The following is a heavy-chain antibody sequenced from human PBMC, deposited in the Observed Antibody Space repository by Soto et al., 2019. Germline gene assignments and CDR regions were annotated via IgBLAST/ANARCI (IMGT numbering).Heavy chain of an antibody. Sequence: ASVKVSCKASGYTFTSYGISWVRQAPGQGLEWMGWISAYNGNTNYAQKLQGRVTMTTDTSTSTAYMELRSLRSDDTAVYYCARELRPRRTRSYYYYYSMDVWGQGTTVTVSS. CDR1: GYTFTSYG. V-gene: IGHV1-18*01. CDR2: ISAYNGNT. CDR3: ARELRPRRTRSYYYYYSMDV. J-gene: IGHJ6*02.